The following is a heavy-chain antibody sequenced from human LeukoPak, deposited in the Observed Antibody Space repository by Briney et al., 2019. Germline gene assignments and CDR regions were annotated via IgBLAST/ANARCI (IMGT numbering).Heavy chain of an antibody. Sequence: PSETLSLTCTVSGDSMGNDYWSWIRQSAGKGLEWIGRISTSGSTDYNPSLRSRVTMSVDTSGNQFSLTLTSMTAADTAVYYCARNEFRSYGLVHYWGQGTLVTVSS. CDR1: GDSMGNDY. CDR3: ARNEFRSYGLVHY. CDR2: ISTSGST. D-gene: IGHD6-6*01. J-gene: IGHJ4*02. V-gene: IGHV4-4*07.